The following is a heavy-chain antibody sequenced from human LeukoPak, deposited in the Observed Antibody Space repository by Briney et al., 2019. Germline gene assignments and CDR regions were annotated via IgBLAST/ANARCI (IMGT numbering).Heavy chain of an antibody. J-gene: IGHJ4*02. CDR3: ARDDRDF. CDR1: GFTFSTYA. V-gene: IGHV3-64*01. CDR2: ISSNGGST. Sequence: GGSLRLSCTASGFTFSTYAMSWVRQAPGKGLKYVSAISSNGGSTYYANSVKGRFTISRDNSKNTLYLQMGSLRAEDMAVYYCARDDRDFWGQGTLVTVSS.